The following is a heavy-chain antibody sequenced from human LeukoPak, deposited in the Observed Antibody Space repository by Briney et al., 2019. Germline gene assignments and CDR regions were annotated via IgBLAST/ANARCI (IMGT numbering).Heavy chain of an antibody. D-gene: IGHD2-2*01. CDR2: IIPILGIA. CDR1: GGTFSSYA. CDR3: AGDLADGYCSSTSCYGVEGY. Sequence: SVKVSCKASGGTFSSYAISWVRQAPGQGLEWMGRIIPILGIANYAQKFQGRVTITADKSTSTAYMELSSLRSEDTAVYYCAGDLADGYCSSTSCYGVEGYWGQGTLVTVSS. V-gene: IGHV1-69*04. J-gene: IGHJ4*02.